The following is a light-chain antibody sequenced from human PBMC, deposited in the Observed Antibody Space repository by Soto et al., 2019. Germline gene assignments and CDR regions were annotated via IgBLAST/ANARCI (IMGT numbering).Light chain of an antibody. J-gene: IGLJ3*02. CDR1: SSDVGSYNL. CDR2: ELS. Sequence: QSVLTQPASVSGSPGQSITISCTGTSSDVGSYNLVSWYQHHPGTAPKLILYELSKRPSGVSARFSGSKSGDTASLTISGLQAEDEADYFCCSWAGSVAHWVFGGGTKLTVL. V-gene: IGLV2-23*02. CDR3: CSWAGSVAHWV.